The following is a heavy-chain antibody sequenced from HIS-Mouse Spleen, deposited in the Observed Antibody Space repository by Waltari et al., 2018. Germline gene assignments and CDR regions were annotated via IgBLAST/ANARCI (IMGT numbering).Heavy chain of an antibody. V-gene: IGHV2-26*01. CDR1: GFSLSNARMG. J-gene: IGHJ4*02. CDR2: IFSNDEK. CDR3: ARIRLGYCTNGVCYTALDY. D-gene: IGHD2-8*01. Sequence: QVTLKESGPVLVKPTETLTLTCTVSGFSLSNARMGVSWIRQPPGKALEWLAHIFSNDEKSYSTSLKSRLTISKDTSKSQVVLTMTNMDPVDTATYYCARIRLGYCTNGVCYTALDYWGQGTLVTVSS.